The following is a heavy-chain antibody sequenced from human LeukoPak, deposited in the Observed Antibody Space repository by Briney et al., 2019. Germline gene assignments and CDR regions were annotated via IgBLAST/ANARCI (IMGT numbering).Heavy chain of an antibody. V-gene: IGHV3-13*04. CDR2: IGIAGDT. Sequence: PGGSLRLSCAASAFTFSSYDMHWVRQVTGKRLEWVSAIGIAGDTYYLDSVKGRFTISRENAKNSLYLQMNSLRAGDTAVYDCARGGDREYWGPGTLVTVSS. CDR1: AFTFSSYD. J-gene: IGHJ4*02. CDR3: ARGGDREY.